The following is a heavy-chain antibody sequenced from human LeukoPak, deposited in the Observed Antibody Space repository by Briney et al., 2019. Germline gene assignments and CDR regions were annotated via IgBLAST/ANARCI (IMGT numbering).Heavy chain of an antibody. CDR2: INPNSGGT. CDR1: GYTFTCYY. CDR3: ARAGIAVAGTGIPPRSYYYGMDV. D-gene: IGHD6-19*01. V-gene: IGHV1-2*02. J-gene: IGHJ6*02. Sequence: ASVNVSCKASGYTFTCYYMHWVRQAPGQGLEWMGWINPNSGGTNYAQKFQGRVTMTRDTSISTAYMELSRLRSDDTAVYYCARAGIAVAGTGIPPRSYYYGMDVWGQGTTVTVSS.